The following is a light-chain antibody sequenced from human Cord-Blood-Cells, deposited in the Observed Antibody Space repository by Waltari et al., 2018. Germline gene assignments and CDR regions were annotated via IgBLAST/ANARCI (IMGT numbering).Light chain of an antibody. CDR1: SSDVGRYNL. J-gene: IGLJ3*02. CDR2: EGS. CDR3: CSYAVSSTWV. V-gene: IGLV2-23*01. Sequence: QSALTQPASVSGSPGQSITISCPGTSSDVGRYNLVSWYQQHPGKAPKLLIYEGSKRPSGVSSRFSGSKAGSTASLTISGLQAEDEADYYCCSYAVSSTWVFGGGTKLTVL.